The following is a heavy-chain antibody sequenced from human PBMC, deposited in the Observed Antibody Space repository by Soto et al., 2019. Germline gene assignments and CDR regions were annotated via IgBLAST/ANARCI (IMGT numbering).Heavy chain of an antibody. CDR3: ARHYGDNDSGLDH. CDR2: ISYSGRT. CDR1: YVSVTNFF. Sequence: QVRLQESGPGLVKPSETLSLTCNVSYVSVTNFFWSWIRQPPGKGLEWIGFISYSGRTDSNPSLMSRVSISLDTSMNEFSLKLRSVTAPDTAVYYCARHYGDNDSGLDHWGQGTLVTVSS. J-gene: IGHJ4*02. D-gene: IGHD4-17*01. V-gene: IGHV4-59*08.